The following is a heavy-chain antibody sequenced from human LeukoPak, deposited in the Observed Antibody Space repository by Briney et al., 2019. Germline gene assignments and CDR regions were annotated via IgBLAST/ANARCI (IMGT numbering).Heavy chain of an antibody. V-gene: IGHV3-23*01. CDR2: ISASGGST. CDR3: AKGDNYDILTGYPLDY. D-gene: IGHD3-9*01. J-gene: IGHJ4*02. Sequence: GGSLRLSCAASGFTFSSSAMSWVRQVPGKGLEWVSGISASGGSTNYADSVRGRFTISRDNSKNTLYVQMNSLRDEDTALYYCAKGDNYDILTGYPLDYWGQGTLVTVSS. CDR1: GFTFSSSA.